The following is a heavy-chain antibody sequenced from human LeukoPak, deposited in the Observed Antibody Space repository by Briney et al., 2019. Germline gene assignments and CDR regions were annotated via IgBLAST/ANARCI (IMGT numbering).Heavy chain of an antibody. D-gene: IGHD3-10*01. Sequence: PSETLSLTCAVSGGSISSGGYSWSWIRQPPGKGLEWIGYIYHSGSTNYNPSLKSRVTISVDTSKNQFSLKLSSVTAADTAVYYCARGITMVRYWGQGTLVTVSS. V-gene: IGHV4-30-2*02. CDR1: GGSISSGGYS. CDR3: ARGITMVRY. CDR2: IYHSGST. J-gene: IGHJ4*02.